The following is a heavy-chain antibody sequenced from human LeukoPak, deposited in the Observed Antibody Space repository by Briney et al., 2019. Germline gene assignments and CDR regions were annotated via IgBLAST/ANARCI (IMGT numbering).Heavy chain of an antibody. J-gene: IGHJ1*01. CDR1: EFTFSSYG. D-gene: IGHD3-16*01. Sequence: GGSLRLSCAASEFTFSSYGMHWVRQAPGKGLEWVAVIWYDGSNKYYADSVKGRFTISRENSKNTVYLQMNSLRVEDTAVYYCARDQRPGWGEYFQHWGQGTLVTVSS. V-gene: IGHV3-33*01. CDR2: IWYDGSNK. CDR3: ARDQRPGWGEYFQH.